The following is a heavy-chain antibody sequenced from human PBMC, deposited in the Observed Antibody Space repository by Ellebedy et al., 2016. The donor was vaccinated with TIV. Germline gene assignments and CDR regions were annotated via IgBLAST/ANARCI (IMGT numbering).Heavy chain of an antibody. V-gene: IGHV4-59*01. CDR3: ARFRRYDGFDI. J-gene: IGHJ3*02. CDR1: GGSISSYY. D-gene: IGHD3-16*01. CDR2: IYYSGST. Sequence: MPSETLSLTCTVSGGSISSYYWSWIRQPPGKGLEWIGYIYYSGSTNYNPSLKSRVTIAVDTSKKQISLKLSSVTAADTAVYYCARFRRYDGFDIWGQGTMVAVSS.